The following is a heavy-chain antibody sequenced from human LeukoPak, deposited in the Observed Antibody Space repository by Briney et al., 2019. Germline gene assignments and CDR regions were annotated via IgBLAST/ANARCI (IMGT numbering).Heavy chain of an antibody. CDR2: IYYSGST. V-gene: IGHV4-59*01. CDR3: ARLMYYYYGMDV. D-gene: IGHD3-16*01. J-gene: IGHJ6*02. CDR1: GGSISSYY. Sequence: SETLSLTCTVSGGSISSYYWSWIRQPPGKGLEWIGYIYYSGSTNYNPSLKSRVTILVDTSKNQFSLKLSSVTAADTAVYYCARLMYYYYGMDVWGQGTTVTVSS.